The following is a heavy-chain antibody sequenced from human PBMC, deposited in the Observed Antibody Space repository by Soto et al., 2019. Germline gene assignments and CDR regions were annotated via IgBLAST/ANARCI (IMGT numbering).Heavy chain of an antibody. D-gene: IGHD3-3*01. CDR1: GVSFSGYY. V-gene: IGHV4-34*01. CDR3: ARVVPAAILKGWVYYYDFWSGYFQRWFDP. Sequence: SETLSLTCAVYGVSFSGYYWSWIRQPPGKGLEWIGGINHSGSTNYNPSLKSRVTISVDTSKNQFSLKLSSVTAADTAVYYCARVVPAAILKGWVYYYDFWSGYFQRWFDPWGQGTLVTVSS. CDR2: INHSGST. J-gene: IGHJ5*02.